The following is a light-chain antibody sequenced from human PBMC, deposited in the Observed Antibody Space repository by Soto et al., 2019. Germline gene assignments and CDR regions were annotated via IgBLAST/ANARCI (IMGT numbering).Light chain of an antibody. J-gene: IGKJ4*01. V-gene: IGKV1-27*01. CDR2: AAS. Sequence: DIQMTQSPSSLSASVGNRVTITCRATQGISNYLAWYQQKPGKVPKLLIYAASTLQSGVPSRFSGSGSRTDFTLTICSLPPEDVATYYCQKCGNAPFTFGGGTKVDIK. CDR3: QKCGNAPFT. CDR1: QGISNY.